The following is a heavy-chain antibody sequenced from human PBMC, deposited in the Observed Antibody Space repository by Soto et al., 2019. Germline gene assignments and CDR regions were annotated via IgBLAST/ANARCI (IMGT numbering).Heavy chain of an antibody. CDR1: GFTFDDYA. V-gene: IGHV3-9*01. D-gene: IGHD6-13*01. Sequence: EVQLVESGGGLVQPGRSLRLSCAASGFTFDDYAMHWVRQAPGKGLEWVSGISWNSGSIGYADSVKGRFTISRDNDKNSLYLQMNSLRDEDTALYYCAKDQTSSSDAFYIWGQGTMVTVSS. CDR2: ISWNSGSI. CDR3: AKDQTSSSDAFYI. J-gene: IGHJ3*02.